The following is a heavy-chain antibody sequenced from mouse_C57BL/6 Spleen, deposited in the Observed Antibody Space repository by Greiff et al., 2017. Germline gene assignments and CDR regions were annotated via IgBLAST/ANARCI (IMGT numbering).Heavy chain of an antibody. CDR2: ISNGGGST. Sequence: EVKVVESGGGLVQPGGSLKLSCAASGFTFSDYYMYWVRQTPEKRLEWVAYISNGGGSTYYPDTVKGRFTISRDNAKNTLYLQMSRLKSEDTAMYYCARSMAYDYDVYYAMDYWGQGTSVTVSS. CDR3: ARSMAYDYDVYYAMDY. V-gene: IGHV5-12*01. CDR1: GFTFSDYY. J-gene: IGHJ4*01. D-gene: IGHD2-4*01.